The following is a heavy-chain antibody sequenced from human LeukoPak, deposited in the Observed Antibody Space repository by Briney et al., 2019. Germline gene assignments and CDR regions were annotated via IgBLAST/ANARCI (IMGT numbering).Heavy chain of an antibody. V-gene: IGHV4-59*11. J-gene: IGHJ6*03. Sequence: SETLSLTCTVSGGSISSHYWSWIRQPPGRGLEWIGYIYYSGSTNYNPSLKSRVTISVDTSKNQFSLKLSSVTAADTAVYYCARRKDTYYYCYMDVWGKGTTVTVSS. CDR1: GGSISSHY. CDR2: IYYSGST. CDR3: ARRKDTYYYCYMDV. D-gene: IGHD5-18*01.